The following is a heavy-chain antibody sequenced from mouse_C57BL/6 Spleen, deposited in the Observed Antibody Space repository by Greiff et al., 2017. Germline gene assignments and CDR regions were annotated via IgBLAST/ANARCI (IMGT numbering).Heavy chain of an antibody. CDR3: ALLPYDYDGNY. J-gene: IGHJ2*01. CDR2: IHPNSGST. V-gene: IGHV1-64*01. Sequence: QVQLKQPGAELVKPGASVKLSCKASGYTFTSYWMHWVKQRPGQGLEWIGMIHPNSGSTNYNEKFKSKATLTVDKSSSTAYMQLSSLTSEDSAVYYCALLPYDYDGNYWGQGTTLTVSS. CDR1: GYTFTSYW. D-gene: IGHD2-4*01.